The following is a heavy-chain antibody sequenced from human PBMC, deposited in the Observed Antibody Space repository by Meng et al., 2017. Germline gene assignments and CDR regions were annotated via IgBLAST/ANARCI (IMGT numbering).Heavy chain of an antibody. CDR3: ARDRYSGLSPDFDY. J-gene: IGHJ4*02. D-gene: IGHD5-12*01. CDR1: GFTFSSYA. V-gene: IGHV3-30*07. Sequence: GESLKISCAASGFTFSSYAMHWVRQAPGKGLEWVAVIWYDGSNKYYADSVKGRFTISRDNSKNTLYLQMNSLRAEDTAVYYCARDRYSGLSPDFDYWGQGTLVTVSS. CDR2: IWYDGSNK.